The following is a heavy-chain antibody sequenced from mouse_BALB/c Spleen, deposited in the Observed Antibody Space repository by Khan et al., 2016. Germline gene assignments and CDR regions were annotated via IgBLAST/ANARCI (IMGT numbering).Heavy chain of an antibody. CDR2: ISYSSSN. Sequence: VQLQESGLGLVQPSQSLSLTCTVSGYSITSDYAWNWIRQFPGNKLECMGYISYSSSNTYNPSPKSRIIITRDTSKTQFFLQLNSVATEDTALFYCARNYGSSYFDYGGQGTTLTVSS. CDR1: GYSITSDYA. D-gene: IGHD1-1*01. V-gene: IGHV3-2*02. J-gene: IGHJ2*01. CDR3: ARNYGSSYFDY.